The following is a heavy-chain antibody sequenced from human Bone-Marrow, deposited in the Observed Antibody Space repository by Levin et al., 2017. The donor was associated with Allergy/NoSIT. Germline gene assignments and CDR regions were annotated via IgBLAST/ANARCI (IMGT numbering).Heavy chain of an antibody. J-gene: IGHJ4*02. CDR3: ARLDGYSVDY. V-gene: IGHV4-31*03. Sequence: SETLSLTCTVSGGSISSAGYHWTWIRQYPGKGLEWIGYISYRGSTYFNPSLKSRLTMSIDTSEQHFSLNLTSVSAAGAAIYYCARLDGYSVDYWGQGALVTVSS. CDR2: ISYRGST. D-gene: IGHD4-17*01. CDR1: GGSISSAGYH.